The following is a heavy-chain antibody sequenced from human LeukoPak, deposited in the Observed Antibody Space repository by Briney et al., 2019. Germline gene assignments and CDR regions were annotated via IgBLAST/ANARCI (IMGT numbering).Heavy chain of an antibody. V-gene: IGHV3-30*02. D-gene: IGHD6-19*01. J-gene: IGHJ4*02. CDR3: AKDSWGIAVAPTGYFDY. CDR2: IWYDGSNK. Sequence: GGSLRLSCAASGFTFSSYGMTWVRQAPGKGLEWVSIIWYDGSNKYYADSVKGRFTISRDNSKNTLYLQMNSLRAEDTAVYYCAKDSWGIAVAPTGYFDYWGQGTLVTVSS. CDR1: GFTFSSYG.